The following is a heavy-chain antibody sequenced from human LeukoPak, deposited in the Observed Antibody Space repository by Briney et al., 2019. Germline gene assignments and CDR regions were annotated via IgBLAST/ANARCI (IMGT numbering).Heavy chain of an antibody. Sequence: PSETLSLTCTVSGRSTSSDYWSWIRHSPGKGLEWVGYVYNSGDTGKNPSLKSRVTILLDTSKNQCSLKLTSVTAADTAVYYCARLKLGTYFDLWGRGTLVTVSS. CDR1: GRSTSSDY. CDR2: VYNSGDT. D-gene: IGHD3-16*01. J-gene: IGHJ2*01. CDR3: ARLKLGTYFDL. V-gene: IGHV4-59*08.